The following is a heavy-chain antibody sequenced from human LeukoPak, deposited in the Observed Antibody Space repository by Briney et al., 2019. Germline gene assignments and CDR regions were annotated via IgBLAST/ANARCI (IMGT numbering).Heavy chain of an antibody. CDR1: GGSISSYY. D-gene: IGHD4-11*01. CDR3: ARHNYVLRFDC. CDR2: IYYSGST. Sequence: PSETLSLTCTVSGGSISSYYWSWIRQPPGKGLEWIGYIYYSGSTNYNPSLKSRVTISVDTSKNQFSLKLSSVTAADTAVYYCARHNYVLRFDCWGQGTLVTVSS. J-gene: IGHJ4*02. V-gene: IGHV4-59*01.